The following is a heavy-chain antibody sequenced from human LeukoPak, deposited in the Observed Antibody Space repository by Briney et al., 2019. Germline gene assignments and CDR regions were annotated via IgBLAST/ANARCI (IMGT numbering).Heavy chain of an antibody. V-gene: IGHV4-30-4*01. D-gene: IGHD3-16*01. CDR1: GGSISSGDYY. J-gene: IGHJ5*02. Sequence: KASETLSLTCTVSGGSISSGDYYWSWIRQPPGKGLEWIGYIYYSGSTYYNPSLKSRVTISVDTSKNQFSLTLSSVTAADTAVYYCARLMTTLYVWFDPWGQGTLVTVSS. CDR2: IYYSGST. CDR3: ARLMTTLYVWFDP.